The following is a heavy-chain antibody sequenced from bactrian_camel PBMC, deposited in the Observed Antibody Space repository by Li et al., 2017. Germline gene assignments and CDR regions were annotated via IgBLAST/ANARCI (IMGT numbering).Heavy chain of an antibody. CDR1: VNMSRAC. CDR3: VSSSMAWVPRAFGY. CDR2: IDGDGTT. V-gene: IGHV3S53*01. J-gene: IGHJ6*01. D-gene: IGHD3*01. Sequence: QLVESGGGLVQPGGSLRLSCVTSVNMSRACMGWLRQAPGKVREGVASIDGDGTTHYVSDVKGRFTISRDNAKNTVFLQMNSLKHEDTAVYYCVSSSMAWVPRAFGYRGQGTQVTVS.